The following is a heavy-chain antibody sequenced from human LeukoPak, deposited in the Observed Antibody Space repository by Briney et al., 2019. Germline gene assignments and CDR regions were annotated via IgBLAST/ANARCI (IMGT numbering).Heavy chain of an antibody. CDR3: ARVYSSSAEHDY. CDR1: GFTFSSYE. CDR2: ISSSGSTI. V-gene: IGHV3-48*03. D-gene: IGHD6-6*01. Sequence: GGSLRLSCAASGFTFSSYEVNWVRQAPGRGLEWVSYISSSGSTIYYADSVKGRFTISRDNAKNSLYLQMNSLRAEDTAVYYCARVYSSSAEHDYWGQGTLVTVSS. J-gene: IGHJ4*02.